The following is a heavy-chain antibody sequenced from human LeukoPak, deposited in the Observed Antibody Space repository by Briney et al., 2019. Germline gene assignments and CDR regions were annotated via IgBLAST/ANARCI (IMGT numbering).Heavy chain of an antibody. J-gene: IGHJ3*02. CDR1: GGSISSGDYC. D-gene: IGHD2-2*01. Sequence: PSETLSLTCTVSGGSISSGDYCWSWIRQPPGKGLEWIGYICYSGSTYYNPSLKSRVTISVDTSKNQFSLKLSSVTAADTAVYYCAREEAGIVVVPAARGHAFDIWGQGTMVTVSS. CDR3: AREEAGIVVVPAARGHAFDI. V-gene: IGHV4-30-4*08. CDR2: ICYSGST.